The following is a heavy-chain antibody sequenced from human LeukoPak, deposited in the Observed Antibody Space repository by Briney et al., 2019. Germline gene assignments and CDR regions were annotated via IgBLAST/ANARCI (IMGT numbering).Heavy chain of an antibody. V-gene: IGHV1-18*01. J-gene: IGHJ5*02. CDR1: GYTFTSYG. Sequence: ASEKVSCKASGYTFTSYGISWVRQAPGQGLEWMGWISAYNGNTNYAQKLQGRVTMTTDTSTSTAYMELRSLRSDGTAVYYCARDPLYYYGSGSPNWFDPWGQGTRVSVSS. CDR2: ISAYNGNT. CDR3: ARDPLYYYGSGSPNWFDP. D-gene: IGHD3-10*01.